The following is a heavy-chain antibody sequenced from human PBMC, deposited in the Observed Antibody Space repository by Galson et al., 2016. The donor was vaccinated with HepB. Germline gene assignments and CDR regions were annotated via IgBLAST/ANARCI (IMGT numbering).Heavy chain of an antibody. CDR3: ATGTTVPTELYYCYVMTV. V-gene: IGHV1-18*01. D-gene: IGHD4-17*01. J-gene: IGHJ6*02. CDR2: ISGHNGNT. CDR1: GYNFTRFG. Sequence: SVKISCKASGYNFTRFGISWVRQAPGKGLEWMGWISGHNGNTNYAQTLQGRVTLNTDISTSTAYMELRGLTSDDTAVYYCATGTTVPTELYYCYVMTVWGQGTTVTVS.